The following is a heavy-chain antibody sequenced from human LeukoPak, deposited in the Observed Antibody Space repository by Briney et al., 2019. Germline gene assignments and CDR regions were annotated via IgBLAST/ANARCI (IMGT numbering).Heavy chain of an antibody. V-gene: IGHV3-74*01. J-gene: IGHJ4*02. D-gene: IGHD7-27*01. Sequence: GGSLRLSCAASGFTFSSYWMHWVRQAPGKGLVWVSRVNTGGSYTTYADSVKGRFAISRDNAKNTLYLQMNSLRAEDTAVYYCTKDLTGEVDYWGQGTLVTVSS. CDR2: VNTGGSYT. CDR3: TKDLTGEVDY. CDR1: GFTFSSYW.